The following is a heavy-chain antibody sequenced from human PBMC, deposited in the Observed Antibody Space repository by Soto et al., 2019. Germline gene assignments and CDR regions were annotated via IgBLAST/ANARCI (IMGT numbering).Heavy chain of an antibody. J-gene: IGHJ4*02. D-gene: IGHD4-17*01. CDR1: GFTFSSYA. Sequence: EVQLLESGGGLVQPGGSLRLSCAGSGFTFSSYAMTWVRQTPGKGLEWVSLISASGGSTYYADSVKGRFTISRDNSKNTLYRQMNSLRAEDTAVYYCANLRDSQGKRDYGEDYWGQGTLVTVSS. CDR3: ANLRDSQGKRDYGEDY. CDR2: ISASGGST. V-gene: IGHV3-23*01.